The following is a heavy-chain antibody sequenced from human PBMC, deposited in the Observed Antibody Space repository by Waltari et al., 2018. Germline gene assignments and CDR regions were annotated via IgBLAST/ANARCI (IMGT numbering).Heavy chain of an antibody. V-gene: IGHV4-39*01. CDR2: ISYSGST. CDR1: GGSISSVSYS. CDR3: ARLSYHIVTGYGWFDP. J-gene: IGHJ5*02. Sequence: QLQLQESGPGLVKPSETLSLTCTVSGGSISSVSYSWGWIRQPPGKGLAWSGIISYSGSTYYNPSLKSRVTISVDTSKNQFSLKLSSVTAADTAVYYCARLSYHIVTGYGWFDPWGLGTLVTVSS. D-gene: IGHD3-9*01.